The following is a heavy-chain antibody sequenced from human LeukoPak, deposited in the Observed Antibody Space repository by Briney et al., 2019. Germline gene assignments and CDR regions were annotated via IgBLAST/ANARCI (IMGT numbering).Heavy chain of an antibody. CDR3: AKDFPIAAAGPYYFDY. CDR2: IKQDGSEK. J-gene: IGHJ4*02. CDR1: GFTFGSYW. Sequence: PGGSLRLSCAASGFTFGSYWMSWVRQAPGKGVEWVANIKQDGSEKYYVDSVKGRFTISRDNAKNSLYLQMNSLRAEDTAVYYCAKDFPIAAAGPYYFDYWGQGTLVTVSS. V-gene: IGHV3-7*03. D-gene: IGHD6-13*01.